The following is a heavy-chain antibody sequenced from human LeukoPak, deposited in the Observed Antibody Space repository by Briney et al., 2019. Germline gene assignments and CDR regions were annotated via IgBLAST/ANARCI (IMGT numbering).Heavy chain of an antibody. CDR3: AREVRGGLLWFGELFGPMDV. Sequence: GGSLRPSCAASGFTFSSYGMSWVRQPPGKGLVWVSRIHPDGKNTAYADSVKGRFTISRDNARNSLYLQMNSLRAEDTAVYYCAREVRGGLLWFGELFGPMDVWGKGTTVTISS. J-gene: IGHJ6*03. CDR1: GFTFSSYG. V-gene: IGHV3-74*01. D-gene: IGHD3-10*01. CDR2: IHPDGKNT.